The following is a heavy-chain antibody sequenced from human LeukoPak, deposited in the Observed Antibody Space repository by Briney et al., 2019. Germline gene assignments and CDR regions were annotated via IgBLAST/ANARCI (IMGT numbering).Heavy chain of an antibody. D-gene: IGHD2-21*02. Sequence: GGSLRLSFAASGFTFSDYYMSWIRQAPGKGLEWVSYISSSGSTIYYADFVKGRFTISRDNAKNSLYLQMNSLRAEDTAVYYCARAPPTDPFDYWGQGTLVTVSS. V-gene: IGHV3-11*01. CDR2: ISSSGSTI. J-gene: IGHJ4*02. CDR3: ARAPPTDPFDY. CDR1: GFTFSDYY.